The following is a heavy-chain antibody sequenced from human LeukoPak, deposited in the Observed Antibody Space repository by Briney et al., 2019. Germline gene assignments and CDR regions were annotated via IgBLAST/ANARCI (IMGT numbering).Heavy chain of an antibody. Sequence: SSETLSLTCTVSGGSISSYYWSWIRQPPGKGLEWIGYIYYSGSTNYNPSLKSRVTISVDTSKNQFSLKLSSVTAADTAVYYCARDIKNSLGAFDYWGQGTLVTVSS. CDR1: GGSISSYY. D-gene: IGHD5-18*01. CDR3: ARDIKNSLGAFDY. V-gene: IGHV4-59*01. J-gene: IGHJ4*02. CDR2: IYYSGST.